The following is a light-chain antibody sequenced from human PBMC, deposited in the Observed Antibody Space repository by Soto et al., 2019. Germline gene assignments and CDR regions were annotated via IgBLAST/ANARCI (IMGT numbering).Light chain of an antibody. V-gene: IGKV1-39*01. J-gene: IGKJ4*01. CDR2: AAS. CDR3: QQSYTTPLT. Sequence: DIQMTQSPSSLSASVGDRVTITCRASQSISSYLNWYQQKPGKAPKLLIYAASSLQSGVPSRFSGSGSATDFILTISSLQPEDFATYDCQQSYTTPLTFGGGTKGEIK. CDR1: QSISSY.